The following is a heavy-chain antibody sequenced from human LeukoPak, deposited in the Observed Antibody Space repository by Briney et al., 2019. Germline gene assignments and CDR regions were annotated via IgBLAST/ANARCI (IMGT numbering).Heavy chain of an antibody. CDR2: IWYDGSNK. J-gene: IGHJ6*02. CDR1: GFTFSSYG. V-gene: IGHV3-33*01. CDR3: ARDSGTAMRIFYGMDV. D-gene: IGHD1-14*01. Sequence: GGSLRLSCAASGFTFSSYGMHWVRQAPGKGLEWVAVIWYDGSNKYYADSVKGRFTISRDNSKNTLYLQMNSLRAEDTAVYYCARDSGTAMRIFYGMDVWGQGTTATVSS.